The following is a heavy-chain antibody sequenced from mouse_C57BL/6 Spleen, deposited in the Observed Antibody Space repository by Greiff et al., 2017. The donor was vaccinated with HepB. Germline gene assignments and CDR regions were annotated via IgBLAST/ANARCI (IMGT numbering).Heavy chain of an antibody. Sequence: EVQLQQSGPELVKPGASVKISCKASGYTFTDYYMNWVKQSHGKSLEWIGDINPNNGGTSYNQKFKGKATLTVDKSSSTAYMELRSLTSEDSAVYYCARSDYYGSSGGFAYWGQGTLVTVS. CDR3: ARSDYYGSSGGFAY. CDR1: GYTFTDYY. J-gene: IGHJ3*01. CDR2: INPNNGGT. D-gene: IGHD1-1*01. V-gene: IGHV1-26*01.